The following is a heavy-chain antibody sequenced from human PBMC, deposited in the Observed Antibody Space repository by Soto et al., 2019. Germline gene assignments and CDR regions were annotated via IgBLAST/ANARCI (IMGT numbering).Heavy chain of an antibody. CDR3: AQRREWNTNWNEGWCDP. Sequence: QITLKESGPALVKPTQTLTLTCSFSGFSLSTSGVGVGWIRQPPGKALEWLALIYWDDDKRYSPSLKSRLTITKDTSKNQVVLTLTNMDPVDTATYYCAQRREWNTNWNEGWCDPWGQGTLVTVSS. D-gene: IGHD1-1*01. CDR2: IYWDDDK. CDR1: GFSLSTSGVG. V-gene: IGHV2-5*02. J-gene: IGHJ5*02.